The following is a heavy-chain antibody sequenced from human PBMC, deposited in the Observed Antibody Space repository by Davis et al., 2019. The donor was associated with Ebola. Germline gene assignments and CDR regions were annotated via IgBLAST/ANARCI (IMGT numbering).Heavy chain of an antibody. D-gene: IGHD4-17*01. J-gene: IGHJ3*02. V-gene: IGHV5-10-1*01. Sequence: GESLKISCKGSGYSFVTYWISWVRQMPGKGLEWMGRVDPADSYTNYSPSFQGHVTISADKSIYTAYLQWSSLKASDTGIYYCARHARTTVGDGFDIWGQGTMVTVSS. CDR1: GYSFVTYW. CDR2: VDPADSYT. CDR3: ARHARTTVGDGFDI.